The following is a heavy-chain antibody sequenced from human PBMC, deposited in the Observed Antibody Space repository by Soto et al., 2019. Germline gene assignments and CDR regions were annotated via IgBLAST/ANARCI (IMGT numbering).Heavy chain of an antibody. CDR2: ISSSSSTI. CDR3: ARAYEGDYFDY. CDR1: GFTFSSYS. D-gene: IGHD3-16*01. J-gene: IGHJ4*02. V-gene: IGHV3-48*01. Sequence: GGSLRLSCAASGFTFSSYSMNWVRQAPGKGLEWVSYISSSSSTIYYADSVKGRFTISRDNSKNTLYLQMNSLRAEDTAVYYCARAYEGDYFDYWGQGTLVTVSS.